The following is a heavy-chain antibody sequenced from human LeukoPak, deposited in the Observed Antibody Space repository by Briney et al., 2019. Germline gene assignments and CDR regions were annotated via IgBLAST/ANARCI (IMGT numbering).Heavy chain of an antibody. Sequence: ASVKVSCKASGYTFTVYYMHWMRQAPGQGLEWMGWINPNSGGTNYAQKFQGRVTMTRDTSISTAYMELSRLRSDDTAVYYCASAEKYYYDSSGYYSWWGQGTLVTVSS. CDR2: INPNSGGT. D-gene: IGHD3-22*01. V-gene: IGHV1-2*02. CDR3: ASAEKYYYDSSGYYSW. CDR1: GYTFTVYY. J-gene: IGHJ4*02.